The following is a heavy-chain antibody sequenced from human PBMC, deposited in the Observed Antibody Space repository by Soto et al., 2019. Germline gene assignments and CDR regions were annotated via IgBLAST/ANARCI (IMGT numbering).Heavy chain of an antibody. CDR2: IIPVFGKP. Sequence: QVQLVQSGAEVKKPGSSVKVSCKASGSSLSNYGISWVRQAPGQGLEWMGAIIPVFGKPNYAQKVQDRVTITADESTTTVYTAVRSLPSEDTAVYYCARGYSTTIVVTTPHAMDVWGQGTTVTVSS. J-gene: IGHJ6*02. V-gene: IGHV1-69*12. D-gene: IGHD3-22*01. CDR1: GSSLSNYG. CDR3: ARGYSTTIVVTTPHAMDV.